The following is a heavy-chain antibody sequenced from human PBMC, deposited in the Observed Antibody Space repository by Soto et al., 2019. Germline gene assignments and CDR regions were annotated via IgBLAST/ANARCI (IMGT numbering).Heavy chain of an antibody. J-gene: IGHJ6*03. CDR3: ASRWGHYYYYYYMDV. CDR2: ISSSSSYI. Sequence: EVQMVESGGGLVKPGGSLRLSCAASGFTFSSYSMNWVRQAPRKGLEWVSSISSSSSYIYYADSVKGRFTISRDNAKNSLYLQMNSLRAEDTAVYYCASRWGHYYYYYYMDVWGKWTTVTVSS. V-gene: IGHV3-21*01. CDR1: GFTFSSYS. D-gene: IGHD7-27*01.